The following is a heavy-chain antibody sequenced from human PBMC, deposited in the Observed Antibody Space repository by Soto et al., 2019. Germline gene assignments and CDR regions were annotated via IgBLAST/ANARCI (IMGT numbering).Heavy chain of an antibody. CDR2: INTDGSNT. V-gene: IGHV3-74*01. D-gene: IGHD2-15*01. J-gene: IGHJ5*02. CDR1: GFTFSSYW. Sequence: LRLSCAASGFTFSSYWMSWVRHAPGKGLVWVSHINTDGSNTNYADSVKGRFTISRDNAKSTLFLQMNSLRDEDTAVYYCAREFCSGGNCYTYYFDPWGQGIPVTVSS. CDR3: AREFCSGGNCYTYYFDP.